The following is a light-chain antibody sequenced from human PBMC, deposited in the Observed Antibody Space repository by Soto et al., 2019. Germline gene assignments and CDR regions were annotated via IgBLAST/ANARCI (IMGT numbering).Light chain of an antibody. Sequence: EIVLTQSPGTLSLSPGEGATLSFMASQSISSNFLAWYQQKRGQAPRLLIHGASNRATGIPDRFSGSGSGTDFTLTISRLEPEDFAVYYCQQYAKAPLTFGQGTKVDIK. V-gene: IGKV3-20*01. CDR1: QSISSNF. J-gene: IGKJ1*01. CDR3: QQYAKAPLT. CDR2: GAS.